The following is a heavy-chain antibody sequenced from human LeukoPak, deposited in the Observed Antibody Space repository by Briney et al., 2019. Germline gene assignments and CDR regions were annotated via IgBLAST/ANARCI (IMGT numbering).Heavy chain of an antibody. CDR1: GFTFGDYA. CDR3: SRDNLNDYVWASSRPSLYYCDY. CDR2: IRSKAYGGTT. V-gene: IGHV3-49*04. D-gene: IGHD3-16*02. J-gene: IGHJ4*02. Sequence: PGRSLRLSCTASGFTFGDYAMSWVRQAPGKGLEWVGFIRSKAYGGTTEYAASVKGRFTISRDDSKSIAYLHMHSLKTEDSAVYYCSRDNLNDYVWASSRPSLYYCDYWGQGTLATVSS.